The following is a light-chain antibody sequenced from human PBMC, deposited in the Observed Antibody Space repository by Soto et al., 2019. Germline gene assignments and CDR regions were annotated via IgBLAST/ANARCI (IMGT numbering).Light chain of an antibody. CDR3: CSYAGSSTLV. V-gene: IGLV2-23*01. Sequence: QSALTQPASGSGSPGQSITISCTGTSSDVGRYNLVSWYQQHPGNAAKLMIYEGSKRPSGVSTRFSGSKSGNTAYLTISGLQAEDEADYYCCSYAGSSTLVFGGGTTVTVL. CDR1: SSDVGRYNL. J-gene: IGLJ2*01. CDR2: EGS.